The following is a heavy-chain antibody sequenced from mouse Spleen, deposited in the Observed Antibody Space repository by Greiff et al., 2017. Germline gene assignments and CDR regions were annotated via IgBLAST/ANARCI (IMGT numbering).Heavy chain of an antibody. CDR1: GFTFSDYY. V-gene: IGHV5-16*01. J-gene: IGHJ1*03. D-gene: IGHD1-1*01. Sequence: EVQLVESEGGLVQPGSSMKLSCTASGFTFSDYYMAWVRQVPEKGLEWVANINYDGSSTYYLDSLKSRFIISRDNAKNILYLQMSSLKSEDTATYYCAREDYYGSSPYWYFDVWGTGTTVTVSS. CDR2: INYDGSST. CDR3: AREDYYGSSPYWYFDV.